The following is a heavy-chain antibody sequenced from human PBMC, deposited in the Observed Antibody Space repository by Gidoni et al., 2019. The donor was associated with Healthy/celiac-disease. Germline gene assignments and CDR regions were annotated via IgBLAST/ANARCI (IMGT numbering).Heavy chain of an antibody. CDR3: ARDRLRAWYFDL. D-gene: IGHD4-17*01. V-gene: IGHV3-33*01. J-gene: IGHJ2*01. CDR1: GFTFSSYA. Sequence: QVQLVESGGGVVQPGRSLRLSCAASGFTFSSYAMHWVRQAPGKGLEWVEVIWYDGRNKYYADSVKGRFTISRDNSKNTLYLQMNSLRAEDTAVYYCARDRLRAWYFDLWGRGTLVTVSS. CDR2: IWYDGRNK.